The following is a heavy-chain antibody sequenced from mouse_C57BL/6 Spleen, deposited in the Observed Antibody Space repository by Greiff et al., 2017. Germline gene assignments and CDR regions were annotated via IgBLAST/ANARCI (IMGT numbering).Heavy chain of an antibody. J-gene: IGHJ3*01. V-gene: IGHV1-82*01. CDR2: IYPGDGDT. CDR3: ARHPWRFAY. CDR1: GYAFSSSW. Sequence: VKLQESGPELVKPGASVKISCKASGYAFSSSWMNWVKQRPGKGLEWIGRIYPGDGDTNYNGKFKGKATLTADKSSSTAYMQLSSLTSEDSAVYFCARHPWRFAYWGQGTLVTVSA.